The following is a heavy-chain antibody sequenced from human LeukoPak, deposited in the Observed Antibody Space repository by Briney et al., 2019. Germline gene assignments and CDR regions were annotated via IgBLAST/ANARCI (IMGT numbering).Heavy chain of an antibody. Sequence: SETLSLTCTVSGYSISSGYYWGWIRQPPGKGLEWIGSIYHSGSTNYNPSLKSRVTISVDKSKNQFSLKLSSVTAADTAVYYCARERAAGVIAAAGGLDYWGQGTLVTVSS. J-gene: IGHJ4*02. CDR1: GYSISSGYY. D-gene: IGHD6-13*01. CDR3: ARERAAGVIAAAGGLDY. V-gene: IGHV4-38-2*02. CDR2: IYHSGST.